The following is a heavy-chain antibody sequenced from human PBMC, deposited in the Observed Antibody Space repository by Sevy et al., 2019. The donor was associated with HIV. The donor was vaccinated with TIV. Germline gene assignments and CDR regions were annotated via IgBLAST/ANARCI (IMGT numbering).Heavy chain of an antibody. CDR1: GFSFSIYW. J-gene: IGHJ4*01. CDR2: MKQDGSEE. CDR3: VREGLGGYSYSLDY. V-gene: IGHV3-7*01. Sequence: GGSLRLSCAASGFSFSIYWMSWVRQAPGKGLEWVATMKQDGSEEDYVDSVKVRFTISRDNAKNSLFLQMNSLSAEGTAVYYCVREGLGGYSYSLDYWGHGTLVTVSS. D-gene: IGHD5-18*01.